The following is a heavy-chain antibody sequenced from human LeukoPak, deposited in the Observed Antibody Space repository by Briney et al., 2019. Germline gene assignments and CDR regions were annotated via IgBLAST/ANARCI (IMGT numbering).Heavy chain of an antibody. CDR3: ARDGASGYLADY. CDR2: INPNSGGT. CDR1: GYTFTGYY. Sequence: GASVKVSCKASGYTFTGYYIHWVRQAPGQGLEWMGWINPNSGGTNYEQKFQGRVTMTRDTSISTAYMELSRLGSDDTAVYYCARDGASGYLADYWGQGTLVTVSS. D-gene: IGHD3-3*01. V-gene: IGHV1-2*02. J-gene: IGHJ4*02.